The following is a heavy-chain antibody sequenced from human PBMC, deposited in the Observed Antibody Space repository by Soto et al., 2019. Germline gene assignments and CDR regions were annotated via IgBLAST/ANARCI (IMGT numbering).Heavy chain of an antibody. CDR2: INHSGST. CDR1: GGSISSGGYS. D-gene: IGHD3-10*01. V-gene: IGHV4-30-2*01. Sequence: PSETLSLTCAVSGGSISSGGYSWSWIRQPPGRGLEWIGEINHSGSTNYNPSLKSRVTMSEDTFNNQFSLKLTSVTAADTAMYYCASRYGSGKYYFEHWGQGTLVTVAS. J-gene: IGHJ4*02. CDR3: ASRYGSGKYYFEH.